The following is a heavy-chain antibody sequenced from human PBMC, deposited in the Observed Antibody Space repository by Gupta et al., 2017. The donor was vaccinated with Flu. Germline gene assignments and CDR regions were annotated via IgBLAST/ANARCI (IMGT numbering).Heavy chain of an antibody. CDR1: GYTFTGYY. CDR3: APGRAARFDY. Sequence: QVQLVQSGAEVKKPGASVKVSCKASGYTFTGYYMHWVRQAPGQGLEWMGRINPSSGGTNYAQQFQGRVNMTRDTSISTAYMELSRLRSDDTAVYYCAPGRAARFDYWGQGTLVTVPS. V-gene: IGHV1-2*06. CDR2: INPSSGGT. D-gene: IGHD1-26*01. J-gene: IGHJ4*02.